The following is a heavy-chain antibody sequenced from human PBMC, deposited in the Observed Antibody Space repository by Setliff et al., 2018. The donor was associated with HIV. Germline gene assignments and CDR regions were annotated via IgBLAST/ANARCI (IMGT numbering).Heavy chain of an antibody. Sequence: SETLSLTCTVSGGSIXXXXWRWIRQPPGKGLEWIGYIYYSGSTNYXPSLKXXVTISVDTSKNQFSLTLTSVTAAHTXLSYXARDDDKLFDYWGQGALVTVSS. CDR1: GGSIXXXX. V-gene: IGHV4-59*08. J-gene: IGHJ4*02. CDR3: ARDDDKLFDY. D-gene: IGHD3-22*01. CDR2: IYYSGST.